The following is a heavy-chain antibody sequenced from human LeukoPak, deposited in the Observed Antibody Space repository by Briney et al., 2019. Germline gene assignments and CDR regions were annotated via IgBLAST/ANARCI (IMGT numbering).Heavy chain of an antibody. Sequence: GGSLRLSREASGSTLSNYWITWVRQAPGKGLEWVANIKPDGREKYYMPSVKGRFTISRDSAKNSFYLQMNSLRAEDTAVFYCATMASNVFEYWGQGTPVTVSS. CDR2: IKPDGREK. CDR3: ATMASNVFEY. J-gene: IGHJ4*02. V-gene: IGHV3-7*03. CDR1: GSTLSNYW. D-gene: IGHD5-24*01.